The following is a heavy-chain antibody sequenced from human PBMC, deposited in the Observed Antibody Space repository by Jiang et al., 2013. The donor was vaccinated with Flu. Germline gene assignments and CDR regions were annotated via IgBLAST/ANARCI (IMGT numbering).Heavy chain of an antibody. CDR2: INTGTGDP. Sequence: QSGSELKKPGDSVKVSRKASAYSFSNYALTWVRQAPGQGLEWMGWINTGTGDPTYAQAFTGRFVFSSDTSVSTAYLHISGLKPDDTAVYYCAREGYYFDTTGSPRSHGLDVWGQGTAVTVSS. V-gene: IGHV7-4-1*02. J-gene: IGHJ6*02. CDR1: AYSFSNYA. CDR3: AREGYYFDTTGSPRSHGLDV. D-gene: IGHD3-9*01.